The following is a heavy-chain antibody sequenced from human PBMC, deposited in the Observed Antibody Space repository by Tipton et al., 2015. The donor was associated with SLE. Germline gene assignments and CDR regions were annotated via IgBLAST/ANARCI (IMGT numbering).Heavy chain of an antibody. CDR3: ARGKRYCSSTSCYGGYFDY. V-gene: IGHV4-34*01. D-gene: IGHD2-2*01. Sequence: LRLSCAASGFTFSDYYMSWIRQPPGKGLEWIGEINHSGSTNYNPSLKSRVTISVDTSKNQFSLKLSSVTAADTAVYYCARGKRYCSSTSCYGGYFDYWGQGTLVTVSS. CDR1: GFTFSDYY. CDR2: INHSGST. J-gene: IGHJ4*02.